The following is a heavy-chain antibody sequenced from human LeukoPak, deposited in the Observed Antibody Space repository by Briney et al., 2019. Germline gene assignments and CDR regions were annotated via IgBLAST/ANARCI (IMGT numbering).Heavy chain of an antibody. J-gene: IGHJ4*02. CDR1: GFTFSSYG. V-gene: IGHV3-23*01. CDR3: ARIPQAAIYTVPNFDY. CDR2: ISGSG. D-gene: IGHD3-16*01. Sequence: PGGSLRLSCAASGFTFSSYGMSWVRQAPGKGLEWLSIISGSGDSVKGQFTTSRDNSKNTLYLEMDSLRVEDTAVYYCARIPQAAIYTVPNFDYWGQGTLVTVSS.